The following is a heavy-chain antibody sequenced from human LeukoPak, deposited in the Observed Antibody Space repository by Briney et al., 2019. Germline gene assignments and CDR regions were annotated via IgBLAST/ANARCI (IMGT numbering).Heavy chain of an antibody. CDR3: ARDRGEVIGSYYFDY. V-gene: IGHV3-30-3*01. D-gene: IGHD3-22*01. CDR1: GFTFSSYA. Sequence: GGSLRLSCAASGFTFSSYAMHWVRQAPGKGLEWVAVISYDGSNKYYADSVKGRFTISRDNSKNTLYLQMNSLRAEDTAVYHCARDRGEVIGSYYFDYWGQGTLVTVSS. J-gene: IGHJ4*02. CDR2: ISYDGSNK.